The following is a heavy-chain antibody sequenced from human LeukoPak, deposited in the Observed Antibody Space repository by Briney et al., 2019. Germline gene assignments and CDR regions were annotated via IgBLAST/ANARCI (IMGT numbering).Heavy chain of an antibody. CDR1: GGSISSSRYY. D-gene: IGHD2-21*02. CDR3: AGRHVTGPVDY. V-gene: IGHV4-39*01. Sequence: SETLSLTCTVPGGSISSSRYYWGWIRHPPGKGLEWLGCNYFSGSTYYHPSFKTRVTISVETSKKQFSLKLSSVTAADTAVYYCAGRHVTGPVDYWGQGTLVTVSS. CDR2: NYFSGST. J-gene: IGHJ4*02.